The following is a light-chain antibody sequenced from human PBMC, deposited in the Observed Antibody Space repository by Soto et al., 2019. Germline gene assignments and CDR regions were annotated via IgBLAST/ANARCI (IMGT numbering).Light chain of an antibody. CDR2: DAS. CDR1: QDISNY. CDR3: QQYDNLPTT. V-gene: IGKV1-33*01. Sequence: DIQMTQSPSSLSASVGDRVTITCQASQDISNYLNWYQQKPGKAPKLLIYDASNLETGVPSRFSGSGSGTDFTFTISSLQPEDIATYYCQQYDNLPTTFGQGTRLAIK. J-gene: IGKJ5*01.